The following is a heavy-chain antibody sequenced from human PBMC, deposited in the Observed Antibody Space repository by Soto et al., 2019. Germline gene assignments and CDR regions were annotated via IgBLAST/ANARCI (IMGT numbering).Heavy chain of an antibody. CDR3: ARGGSGYVWFNEF. Sequence: QEQLVQSGAEVKKSGSSVKVSCKDTGGLFSSYAVSWVRQAPGQGLEWMGGIIPVFDTLYYAQKFQGRVTITADESTNTAYMELSSLRSEDTAMYYCARGGSGYVWFNEFWGQVTLVTVSS. CDR2: IIPVFDTL. D-gene: IGHD3-22*01. V-gene: IGHV1-69*01. CDR1: GGLFSSYA. J-gene: IGHJ4*02.